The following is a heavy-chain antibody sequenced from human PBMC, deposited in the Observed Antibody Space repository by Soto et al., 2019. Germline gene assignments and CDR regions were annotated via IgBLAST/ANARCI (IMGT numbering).Heavy chain of an antibody. CDR1: GYTFTSYY. CDR3: ERSVAGRAVFWFDP. CDR2: INPSGGST. Sequence: ASVKVSCKASGYTFTSYYMHWVRQSPGQGLEWMGIINPSGGSTSYAQKFQGRVTMTRDTSTSTVYMELSSLRSEDTAVYYCERSVAGRAVFWFDPWGQGTLVTVT. J-gene: IGHJ5*02. V-gene: IGHV1-46*01. D-gene: IGHD6-13*01.